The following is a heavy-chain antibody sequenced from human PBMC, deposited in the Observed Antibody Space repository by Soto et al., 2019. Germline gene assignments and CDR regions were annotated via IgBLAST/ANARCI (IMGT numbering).Heavy chain of an antibody. V-gene: IGHV4-31*03. J-gene: IGHJ4*02. D-gene: IGHD3-22*01. Sequence: QVQLQESGPGLVKPSQTLSLTCTVSGGSISSGGYYWSWIRQHPGKGLEWIGYIYYSGSTYYNPSLKSRVTISVDTSKNPCSLRLSSVTAADTAVYYCARGPYYDSSGWYDYWGQGTLVTVSS. CDR1: GGSISSGGYY. CDR2: IYYSGST. CDR3: ARGPYYDSSGWYDY.